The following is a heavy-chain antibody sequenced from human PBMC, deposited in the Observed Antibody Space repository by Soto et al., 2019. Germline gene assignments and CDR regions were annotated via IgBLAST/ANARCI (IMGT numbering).Heavy chain of an antibody. CDR1: GFTFSSYD. D-gene: IGHD3-3*02. V-gene: IGHV3-64*01. CDR2: INSNGGIT. CDR3: VRDTSFDP. Sequence: PGGSLRLSCAASGFTFSSYDMHWVRQAPGKGLEYISAINSNGGITYYANSVKGRLTISRDNSKNTVYLQMGSLRAEDMAVYYCVRDTSFDPWGQGTLVTVSS. J-gene: IGHJ5*02.